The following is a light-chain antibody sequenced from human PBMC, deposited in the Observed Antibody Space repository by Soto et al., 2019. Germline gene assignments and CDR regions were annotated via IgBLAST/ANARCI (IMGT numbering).Light chain of an antibody. CDR3: SSYTSSSTLVV. Sequence: QSALTQPASVSGSPGQSITISCTGTSSDVGAYNYVSWYQQHPGKAPKLMIYDVSNLPSGVSNRFSGSKSGNTASLTISGLQAYDEADYYCSSYTSSSTLVVFGGGTKVTVL. J-gene: IGLJ2*01. CDR2: DVS. CDR1: SSDVGAYNY. V-gene: IGLV2-14*01.